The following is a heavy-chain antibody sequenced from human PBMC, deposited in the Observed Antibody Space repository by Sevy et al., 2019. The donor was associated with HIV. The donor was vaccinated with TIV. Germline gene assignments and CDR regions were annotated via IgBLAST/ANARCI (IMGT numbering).Heavy chain of an antibody. CDR1: GGSFSGYY. D-gene: IGHD2-2*01. V-gene: IGHV4-34*01. J-gene: IGHJ4*01. CDR2: INHSGST. Sequence: SETLSLTCAVYGGSFSGYYWSWIRQPPGKGLEWIGEINHSGSTNYNPSLKSRVTISVDTSKNQFSLKLSSVTAADTAVYYCVRGRCSSTSCLYYFDYWGHGTLVTVSS. CDR3: VRGRCSSTSCLYYFDY.